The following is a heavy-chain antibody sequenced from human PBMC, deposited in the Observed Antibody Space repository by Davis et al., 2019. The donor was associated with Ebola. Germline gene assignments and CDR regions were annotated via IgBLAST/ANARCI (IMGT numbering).Heavy chain of an antibody. D-gene: IGHD3-22*01. Sequence: GSLRLSCTVSGGSISSSSYYWGWIRQPPGKGLEWIGSIYYSGSTYYNPSLKSRVTISVDTSKNQFSLKLSSVTAADTAVYYCARQMEYYYDSSGYYTPYYFDYWGQGTLVTVSS. V-gene: IGHV4-39*01. CDR1: GGSISSSSYY. CDR2: IYYSGST. CDR3: ARQMEYYYDSSGYYTPYYFDY. J-gene: IGHJ4*02.